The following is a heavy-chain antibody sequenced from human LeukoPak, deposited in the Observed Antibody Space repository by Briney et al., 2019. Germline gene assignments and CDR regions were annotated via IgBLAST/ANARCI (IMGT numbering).Heavy chain of an antibody. D-gene: IGHD2-2*01. CDR3: ARARYCSSTSCYAAFDFDY. J-gene: IGHJ4*02. CDR1: GGSISSYY. V-gene: IGHV4-59*12. Sequence: PSETLSLTCTVSGGSISSYYWSWIRQPPGKGLEWIGYIYHSGSTYYNPSLKSRVTISVDRSKNQFSLKLSSVTAADTAVYYCARARYCSSTSCYAAFDFDYWGQGTLVTVSS. CDR2: IYHSGST.